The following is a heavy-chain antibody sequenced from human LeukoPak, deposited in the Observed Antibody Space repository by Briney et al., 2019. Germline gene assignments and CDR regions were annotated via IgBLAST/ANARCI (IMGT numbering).Heavy chain of an antibody. J-gene: IGHJ4*02. CDR2: ISSSSSYI. V-gene: IGHV3-21*01. CDR3: ARDTAMTTVIDY. D-gene: IGHD4-17*01. Sequence: PGGSLRLSCAASGYTFSSYSMNWVRQAPGKGLEWVSSISSSSSYIYYADSVKGRFTISRDNAKNSLYPQMNSLRAEDTAVYYCARDTAMTTVIDYWGQGTLVTVSS. CDR1: GYTFSSYS.